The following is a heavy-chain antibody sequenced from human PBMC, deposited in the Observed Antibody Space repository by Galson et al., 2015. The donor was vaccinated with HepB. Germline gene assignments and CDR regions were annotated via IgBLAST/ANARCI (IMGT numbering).Heavy chain of an antibody. CDR3: AREAPDYDSNWFDP. V-gene: IGHV4-34*01. CDR2: INHSGST. J-gene: IGHJ5*02. D-gene: IGHD4-17*01. CDR1: GGSFSGYY. Sequence: SETLSLTCAVYGGSFSGYYWSWIRQPPGKELEWIGEINHSGSTNYNPSLKSRVTISVDTSKNQFSLKLSSVTAADTAVYYCAREAPDYDSNWFDPWGQGTLVTVSS.